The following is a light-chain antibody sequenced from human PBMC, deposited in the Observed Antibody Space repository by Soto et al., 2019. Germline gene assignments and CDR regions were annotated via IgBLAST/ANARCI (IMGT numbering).Light chain of an antibody. Sequence: IVLTQSPGTLSLSPGERATVSCRASETIGRAYFAWYQHRPGRTPRLVLSATSNRAAGIPDRFGGSGSGADFTLTISGVEPADFAGYYCHQYATSPFTFGQGTKLEI. CDR2: ATS. CDR3: HQYATSPFT. V-gene: IGKV3-20*01. CDR1: ETIGRAY. J-gene: IGKJ2*01.